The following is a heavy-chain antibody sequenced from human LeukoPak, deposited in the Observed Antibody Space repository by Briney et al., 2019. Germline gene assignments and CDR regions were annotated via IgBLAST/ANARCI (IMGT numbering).Heavy chain of an antibody. V-gene: IGHV1-18*01. CDR1: GYTFTSYG. D-gene: IGHD6-6*01. CDR2: INSYNGNT. J-gene: IGHJ4*02. CDR3: ARDTEYSSSSRYYFDY. Sequence: ASVKVSCKTSGYTFTSYGISWVRQAPGQGLEWVGWINSYNGNTNYAQKLQTRVTLTTDTSTNTAYMELSSLRSEDTAVYYCARDTEYSSSSRYYFDYWGQGTLVTVSS.